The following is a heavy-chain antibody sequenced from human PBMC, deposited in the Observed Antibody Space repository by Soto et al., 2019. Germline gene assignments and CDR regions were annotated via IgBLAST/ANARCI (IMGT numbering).Heavy chain of an antibody. V-gene: IGHV1-18*04. J-gene: IGHJ6*02. CDR1: GYIFSRYG. Sequence: GPEVRKPGASVKVSCKASGYIFSRYGISWVRQAPGQGLEWMAWISGYNGNTKFGERVQGRVNVTTDTSMSTAYMELRSLRSDDTAVYYCAREAAAERNYYGLDVWGQGTTVIVSS. CDR2: ISGYNGNT. CDR3: AREAAAERNYYGLDV. D-gene: IGHD6-13*01.